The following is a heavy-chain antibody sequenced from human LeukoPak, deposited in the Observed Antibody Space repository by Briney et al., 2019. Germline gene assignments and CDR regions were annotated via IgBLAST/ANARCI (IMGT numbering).Heavy chain of an antibody. CDR3: ASPSSSSSYYYYYMDV. CDR1: GYTLTELS. CDR2: FDPEDGET. Sequence: ASVKVSCKVSGYTLTELSMHWVRQAPGRGLEWMGGFDPEDGETIYAQKFQGRVTMTEDTSTDTAYMELSSLRSEDTAVYYCASPSSSSSYYYYYMDVWGKGPRSPSP. J-gene: IGHJ6*03. D-gene: IGHD6-6*01. V-gene: IGHV1-24*01.